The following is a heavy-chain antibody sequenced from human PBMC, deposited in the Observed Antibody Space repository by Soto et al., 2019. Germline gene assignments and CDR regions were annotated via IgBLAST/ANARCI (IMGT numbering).Heavy chain of an antibody. V-gene: IGHV3-30*18. J-gene: IGHJ6*03. CDR1: GFTFSSYG. D-gene: IGHD5-12*01. CDR3: AKNLYSGYDYYYYYRDV. CDR2: ISYDGSNK. Sequence: QVQLVESGGGVVQPGRSLRLSCAASGFTFSSYGMHWVRQAPGKGLEWVAVISYDGSNKYYADSVKGRFTISRDNSKNTLYLQMNSLRAEDTAVYYCAKNLYSGYDYYYYYRDVWGKGTTVTVSS.